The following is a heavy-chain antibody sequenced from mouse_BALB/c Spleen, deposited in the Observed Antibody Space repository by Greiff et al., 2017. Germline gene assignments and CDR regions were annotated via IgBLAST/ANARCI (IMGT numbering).Heavy chain of an antibody. V-gene: IGHV14-1*02. J-gene: IGHJ3*01. D-gene: IGHD1-2*01. CDR2: IDPENGNT. Sequence: VQLQQSGAELVRPGALVKLSCKASGFNIKDYYMHWVKQRPEQGLEWIGWIDPENGNTIYDPKFQGKASITADTSSNTAYLQLSSLTSEDTAVYYCVHYYGYWFAYWGQGTLVTVSA. CDR3: VHYYGYWFAY. CDR1: GFNIKDYY.